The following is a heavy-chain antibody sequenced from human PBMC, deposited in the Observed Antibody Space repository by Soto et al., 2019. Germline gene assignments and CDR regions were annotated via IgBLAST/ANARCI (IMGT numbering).Heavy chain of an antibody. J-gene: IGHJ3*01. V-gene: IGHV3-53*01. CDR1: GFTVSTNY. Sequence: VGSLRLSCAASGFTVSTNYMNWVRQAPGKGLEWVSVIYSGGNTYYADSVKGRFTISRDNSKNTLYLQMNSLRAGDTAVYYCASLGYSDSSFAFDFWGQGTMVTVSS. CDR3: ASLGYSDSSFAFDF. D-gene: IGHD5-12*01. CDR2: IYSGGNT.